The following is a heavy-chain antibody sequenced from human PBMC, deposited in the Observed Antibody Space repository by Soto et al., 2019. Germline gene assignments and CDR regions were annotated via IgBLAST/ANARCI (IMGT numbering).Heavy chain of an antibody. CDR2: ISSSGSTI. CDR3: ARDSDPYYDFWSGKYYYYYGVDV. Sequence: PGWSLRLSCASSVFTFISYEMNWVRQAPGKGPEWVSYISSSGSTIYYADSVKGRFTISRDNAKNSLYLQMNSLRAEDTAVYYCARDSDPYYDFWSGKYYYYYGVDVWGQGTTVTVSS. V-gene: IGHV3-48*03. CDR1: VFTFISYE. D-gene: IGHD3-3*01. J-gene: IGHJ6*02.